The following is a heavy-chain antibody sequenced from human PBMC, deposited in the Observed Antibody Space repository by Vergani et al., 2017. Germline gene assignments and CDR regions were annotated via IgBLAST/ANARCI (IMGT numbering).Heavy chain of an antibody. J-gene: IGHJ6*03. Sequence: QVQLVQSGAEVKKPGASVKVSCKASGYTFTGYYMHWVRQAPGQGLEWMGWINPNSGGTNYAQKFQGWVTLTRETSISTAYLGLGRLRTDDTAVYYCARAQSVAEVRGVNQYYYYYMDVWGKGTTVTVSS. D-gene: IGHD3-10*01. CDR3: ARAQSVAEVRGVNQYYYYYMDV. CDR1: GYTFTGYY. V-gene: IGHV1-2*04. CDR2: INPNSGGT.